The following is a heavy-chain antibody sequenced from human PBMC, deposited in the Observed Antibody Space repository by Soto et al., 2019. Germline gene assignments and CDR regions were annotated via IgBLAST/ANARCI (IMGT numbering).Heavy chain of an antibody. Sequence: EVQLLESGGGLVQPGGSLRLSCAASGFTFSSYAMSWVRQAPGKGQEWVSAISGSGGSTYYADSVKGRFTISRDNSKNTMYLKMNSLRAEDTAVYYCAKDFYGDYYYYYGMDVCGQGTTVTVSS. CDR3: AKDFYGDYYYYYGMDV. CDR2: ISGSGGST. J-gene: IGHJ6*01. V-gene: IGHV3-23*01. CDR1: GFTFSSYA. D-gene: IGHD3-3*01.